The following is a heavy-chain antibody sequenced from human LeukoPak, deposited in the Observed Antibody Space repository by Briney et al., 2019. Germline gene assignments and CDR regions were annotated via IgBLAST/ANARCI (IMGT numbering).Heavy chain of an antibody. CDR2: IFITGPT. V-gene: IGHV4-4*07. CDR1: GGFITGHD. D-gene: IGHD2/OR15-2a*01. Sequence: SESLSLACTVSGGFITGHDWGWVRQPAGKALEYVGRIFITGPTDYNPSLESRVSMSLDTSKNYFSLRLLSVTRAGMAVSYCARAKCHSITGWWLVPWGQGTLV. J-gene: IGHJ5*02. CDR3: ARAKCHSITGWWLVP.